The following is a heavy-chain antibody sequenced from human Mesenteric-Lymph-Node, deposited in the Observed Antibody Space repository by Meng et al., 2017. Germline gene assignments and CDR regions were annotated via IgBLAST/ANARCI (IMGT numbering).Heavy chain of an antibody. D-gene: IGHD6-13*01. J-gene: IGHJ4*02. Sequence: SETLSLTCTVSGGSISSGYYWGWIRQPPGKGLEWIGSIYHSGSTYYNPSLKSRVTISVDTSKNQFSLKLSSVTAADTAVYYCARAPGIAAAGSLGIDYWGQGTLVTVSS. CDR3: ARAPGIAAAGSLGIDY. V-gene: IGHV4-38-2*02. CDR1: GGSISSGYY. CDR2: IYHSGST.